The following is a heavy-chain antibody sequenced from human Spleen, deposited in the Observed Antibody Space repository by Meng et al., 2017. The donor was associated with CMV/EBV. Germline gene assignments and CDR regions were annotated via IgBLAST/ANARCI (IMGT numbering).Heavy chain of an antibody. D-gene: IGHD2-15*01. CDR2: NNWEEEK. CDR3: AHRDYCSGGTCTFDY. J-gene: IGHJ4*02. Sequence: SSSGKGEGWRRQNAGKGVEWVENNNWEEEKRKRRTLKSRQTITKDNSKNQVVLTMTNMDPVDKATHYCAHRDYCSGGTCTFDYWGQGTLVTVSS. V-gene: IGHV2-5*02. CDR1: SSSGKG.